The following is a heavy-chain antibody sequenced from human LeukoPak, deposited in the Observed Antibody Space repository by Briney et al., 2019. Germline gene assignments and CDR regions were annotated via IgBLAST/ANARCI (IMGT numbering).Heavy chain of an antibody. CDR3: AREEYYYDSSGTYYFDY. J-gene: IGHJ4*02. V-gene: IGHV3-53*01. Sequence: PGGSLRLSCAASGFTVSSNYMSWVRQAPVKGLEWVSVIYSGGSTYYADSVKGRCTISRDNYKNTLYLQMNSLRAEDTAVYYCAREEYYYDSSGTYYFDYWGQGTLVTVSS. CDR2: IYSGGST. D-gene: IGHD3-22*01. CDR1: GFTVSSNY.